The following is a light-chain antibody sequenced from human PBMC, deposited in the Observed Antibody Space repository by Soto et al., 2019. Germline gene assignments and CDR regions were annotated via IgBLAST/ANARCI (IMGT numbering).Light chain of an antibody. CDR2: SNN. V-gene: IGLV1-44*01. J-gene: IGLJ1*01. CDR1: SSNIGSNT. CDR3: AAWDDSLNGRYV. Sequence: QSVLTQPPSASGTPGQRVTISCPGSSSNIGSNTVNWYQQLPGTAPKLLIYSNNQRPSGVPDRFSGSKSGTSASLAISGPQSEDEADYYCAAWDDSLNGRYVFGTGTKVTVL.